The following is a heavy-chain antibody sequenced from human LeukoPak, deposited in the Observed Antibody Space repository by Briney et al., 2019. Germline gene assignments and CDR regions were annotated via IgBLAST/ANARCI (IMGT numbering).Heavy chain of an antibody. CDR2: ISGSGGST. Sequence: PGGSLRLSCAASGFTLSSYAISWVRQAPGKGPEWVSAISGSGGSTYYADSEEGRFTISRDNSKNTPYLQMNSLRAEDTAVYYCAKWDIVVVVAAAPNAFDIWGQGTMVTVSS. CDR3: AKWDIVVVVAAAPNAFDI. J-gene: IGHJ3*02. V-gene: IGHV3-23*01. D-gene: IGHD2-15*01. CDR1: GFTLSSYA.